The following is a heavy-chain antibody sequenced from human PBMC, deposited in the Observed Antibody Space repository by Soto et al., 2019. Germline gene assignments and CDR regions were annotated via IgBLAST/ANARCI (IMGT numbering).Heavy chain of an antibody. J-gene: IGHJ4*02. CDR1: GYTFTGYN. V-gene: IGHV1-2*02. Sequence: AAVKVSRNAYGYTFTGYNIHWVRHALGQGLEWMGWINPISGCTDYAQKFQGRVTMTRDASISTAYMELSRLRSDDTAVYFCARDYRGHTPGFSPHFDYWGRAVLVTTPQ. D-gene: IGHD3-9*01. CDR2: INPISGCT. CDR3: ARDYRGHTPGFSPHFDY.